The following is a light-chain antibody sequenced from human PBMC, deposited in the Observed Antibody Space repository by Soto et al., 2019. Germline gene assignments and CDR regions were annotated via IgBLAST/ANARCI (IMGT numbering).Light chain of an antibody. V-gene: IGKV1-33*01. Sequence: DIQMTQSHSTLSGSVGDRVTITCQASQDISNYLNWYQQKPGKAPKLLIYDASNLETGVPSRFSGSGSGTDFTFTISSLQPEDIATYYCQQYDNLPLTFGGGTKVDIK. CDR1: QDISNY. J-gene: IGKJ4*01. CDR2: DAS. CDR3: QQYDNLPLT.